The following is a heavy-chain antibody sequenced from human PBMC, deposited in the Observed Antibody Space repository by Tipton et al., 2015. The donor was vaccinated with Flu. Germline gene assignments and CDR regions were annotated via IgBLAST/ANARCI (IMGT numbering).Heavy chain of an antibody. CDR2: IYLSGST. CDR3: ARGASSGWFDP. CDR1: GGSIICSDYY. D-gene: IGHD2-8*02. J-gene: IGHJ5*02. Sequence: ILSLTCTVSGGSIICSDYYWGWIRQPPGKGLEWIGSIYLSGSTDYNPTLKSPVTILLDTSKNQFSLKLSSVTAADTAVYYCARGASSGWFDPWGQGTLVTVSS. V-gene: IGHV4-39*07.